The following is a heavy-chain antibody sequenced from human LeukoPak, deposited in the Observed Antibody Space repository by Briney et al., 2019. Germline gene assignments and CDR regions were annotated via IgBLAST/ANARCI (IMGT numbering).Heavy chain of an antibody. Sequence: ASVKVSCKASGYTFTSYDINWVRQATGQGLEWMGWMNPNRGNTGYAQKFPGRVTMTRNTSISTAYMELSSLRSEDTAVYYCARGRRGLLWFREHRGFDPWGQGTLVTVSP. D-gene: IGHD3-10*01. CDR1: GYTFTSYD. CDR2: MNPNRGNT. CDR3: ARGRRGLLWFREHRGFDP. V-gene: IGHV1-8*01. J-gene: IGHJ5*02.